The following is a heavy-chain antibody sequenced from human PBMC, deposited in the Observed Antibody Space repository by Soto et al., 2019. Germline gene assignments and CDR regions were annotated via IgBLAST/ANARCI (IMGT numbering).Heavy chain of an antibody. CDR1: GGSFSGYY. Sequence: QVQLQQWGAGLLKPSETLSLTCAVYGGSFSGYYWSWIRQPPGKGLEWIGEINHSGSTNYNPSLKCRVTISVDTSKNQFSLKLSSVTAADTAVYYCARGHGGSFQSLYYYYMDVWGKGTTVTVSS. CDR2: INHSGST. V-gene: IGHV4-34*01. D-gene: IGHD2-15*01. CDR3: ARGHGGSFQSLYYYYMDV. J-gene: IGHJ6*03.